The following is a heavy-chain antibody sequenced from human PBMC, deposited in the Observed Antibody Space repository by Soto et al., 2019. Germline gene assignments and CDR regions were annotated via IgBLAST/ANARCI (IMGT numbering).Heavy chain of an antibody. CDR1: GGTFSSYA. Sequence: SVKVSCKASGGTFSSYAISWVRQAPGQGLEWMGGITPIFGTANYAQKFQGRVTITADESTSTAYMELSSLRSEDTAVYYCARGYPGRATSDDWGQGTLVTVSS. V-gene: IGHV1-69*13. CDR3: ARGYPGRATSDD. CDR2: ITPIFGTA. D-gene: IGHD1-26*01. J-gene: IGHJ4*02.